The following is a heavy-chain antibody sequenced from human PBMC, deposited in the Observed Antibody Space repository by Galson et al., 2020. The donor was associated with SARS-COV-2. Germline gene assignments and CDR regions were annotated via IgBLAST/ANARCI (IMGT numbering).Heavy chain of an antibody. Sequence: VGSLRLSCAASVLTFNKYTMNWFRQSPGKWPELLSSMSSSCSQIYYAASVKGRFTISRDDARNSLYLQMNSLRVDDAAVYYCARAVGTAVVYYWYFDLWGRGTLVTVSS. CDR1: VLTFNKYT. D-gene: IGHD1-26*01. CDR2: MSSSCSQI. V-gene: IGHV3-21*01. CDR3: ARAVGTAVVYYWYFDL. J-gene: IGHJ2*01.